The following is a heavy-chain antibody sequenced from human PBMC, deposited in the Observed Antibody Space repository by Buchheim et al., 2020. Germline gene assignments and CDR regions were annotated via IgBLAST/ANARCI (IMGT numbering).Heavy chain of an antibody. J-gene: IGHJ6*02. D-gene: IGHD3-22*01. Sequence: EVQLVESGEGLVQPGGSLRLSCAASGFTFSSYWMSWVRQTPGKGLEWVANIKQDGSEKYYVDSVKGRFTISRDNAKNSLYLQMNSLRAEDTAVYYCARGTVVIRYYYYGMDVWGQGTT. V-gene: IGHV3-7*04. CDR2: IKQDGSEK. CDR3: ARGTVVIRYYYYGMDV. CDR1: GFTFSSYW.